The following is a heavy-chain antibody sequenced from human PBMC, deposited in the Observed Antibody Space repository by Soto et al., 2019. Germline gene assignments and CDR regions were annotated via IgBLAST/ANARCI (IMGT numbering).Heavy chain of an antibody. V-gene: IGHV1-18*01. CDR2: ISAYNGNT. CDR1: GYTFTSYG. J-gene: IGHJ6*03. CDR3: ARYGSGSYAYYYYYMDV. Sequence: ASVKVSCKASGYTFTSYGISWVRQAPGQGFEWMGWISAYNGNTNYAQKLQGRVTMTTDTSTSTAYMELRSLRSDDTAVYYYARYGSGSYAYYYYYMDVWGKGTTVTVSS. D-gene: IGHD3-10*01.